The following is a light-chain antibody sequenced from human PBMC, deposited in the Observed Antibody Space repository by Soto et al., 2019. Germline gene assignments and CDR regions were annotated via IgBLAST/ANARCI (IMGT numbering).Light chain of an antibody. CDR3: QQYGRSPRT. CDR2: GAS. CDR1: PSVSSSY. J-gene: IGKJ1*01. V-gene: IGKV3-20*01. Sequence: EIVLTQSPGTLSLSPGERATLSCRAIPSVSSSYLAWYQQKPGQAPRLLIYGASSRAPGITDRFSGSGSGTDFSLTISRLEPEDFAGYYCQQYGRSPRTFGQGTKVELQ.